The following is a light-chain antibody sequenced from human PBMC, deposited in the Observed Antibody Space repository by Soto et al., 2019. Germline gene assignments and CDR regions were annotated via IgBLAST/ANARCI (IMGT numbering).Light chain of an antibody. V-gene: IGKV3-11*01. CDR1: QSVSSY. J-gene: IGKJ1*01. Sequence: EIVLTQSPGTLSLSPGEGATLSCRASQSVSSYLAWYQQKPGQAPRLLIYDASNRATGIPARFSGSGSGTDYTLTISSLEPEDFAVYYCQQRSNGPPWTFGQGTKVDI. CDR2: DAS. CDR3: QQRSNGPPWT.